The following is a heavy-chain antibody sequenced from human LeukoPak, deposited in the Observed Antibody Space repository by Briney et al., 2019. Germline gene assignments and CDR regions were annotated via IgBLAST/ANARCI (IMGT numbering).Heavy chain of an antibody. CDR2: INHSGST. CDR1: GGSFSGYY. J-gene: IGHJ4*02. CDR3: ARGFVSVSYSGTYYFDY. D-gene: IGHD5-12*01. Sequence: SETLSLTCAVYGGSFSGYYWSWIRQPPGKGLEWIGEINHSGSTNYNPSLKSRVTISVDTSKNHFSLKLSSVTAADTAVYYCARGFVSVSYSGTYYFDYWGQGTLVTVSS. V-gene: IGHV4-34*01.